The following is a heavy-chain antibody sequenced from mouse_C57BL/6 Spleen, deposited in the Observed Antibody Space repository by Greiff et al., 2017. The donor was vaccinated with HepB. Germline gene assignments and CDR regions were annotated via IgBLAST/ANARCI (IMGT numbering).Heavy chain of an antibody. CDR2: IYPGSGST. D-gene: IGHD2-3*01. Sequence: QVQLQQPGAELVKPGASVKMSCKASGYTFTSYWITWVKQRPGQGLEWIGDIYPGSGSTNYNEKFKSKATLTVDTSSSTAYMQLSSLTSEDSAVYYCARKPDGYYAGFAYWGQGTLVTVSA. V-gene: IGHV1-55*01. CDR1: GYTFTSYW. CDR3: ARKPDGYYAGFAY. J-gene: IGHJ3*01.